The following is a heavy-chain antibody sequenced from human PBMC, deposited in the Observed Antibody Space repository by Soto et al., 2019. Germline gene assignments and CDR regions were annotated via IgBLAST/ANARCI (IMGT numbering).Heavy chain of an antibody. J-gene: IGHJ4*02. Sequence: QLQLQESGPGLVKPSETLSLTCTVSGGSISSSSYYWGWIRQPPGKGLGWIGSIYYSGSTYYNPSLKSRVTISVDTSKNQFSLKLSSVTAADTAVYYCARHRSDFWSGYPDYWGQGTLVTVSS. D-gene: IGHD3-3*01. V-gene: IGHV4-39*01. CDR1: GGSISSSSYY. CDR3: ARHRSDFWSGYPDY. CDR2: IYYSGST.